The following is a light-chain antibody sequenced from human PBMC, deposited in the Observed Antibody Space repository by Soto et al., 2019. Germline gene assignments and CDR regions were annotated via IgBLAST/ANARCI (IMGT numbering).Light chain of an antibody. J-gene: IGKJ1*01. CDR1: QSIGGNF. CDR3: QQYGGSPRT. CDR2: GAS. Sequence: EIVLTQSPGTLSLCPGEGASRSCRASQSIGGNFLAWYQQRRGQAPRLLIHGASNRATGIPDRFSGSGSGTDFTLTITRLEPEDFAVYYCQQYGGSPRTFGQGTKVDI. V-gene: IGKV3-20*01.